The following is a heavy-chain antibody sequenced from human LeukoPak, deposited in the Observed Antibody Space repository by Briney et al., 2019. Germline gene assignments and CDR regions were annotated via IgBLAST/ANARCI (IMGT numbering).Heavy chain of an antibody. CDR3: ARDSRHLSSTRGGLKESRGAFFDY. V-gene: IGHV1-69*01. D-gene: IGHD6-13*01. Sequence: WASVKVSCKASGGTFSSYAISWVRQAPGQGLEWMGGIIPIFGTANYAQKFQGRVTITADESTSTAYMELSSLRSEDTALYYCARDSRHLSSTRGGLKESRGAFFDYWGQGTLVTVSS. J-gene: IGHJ4*02. CDR2: IIPIFGTA. CDR1: GGTFSSYA.